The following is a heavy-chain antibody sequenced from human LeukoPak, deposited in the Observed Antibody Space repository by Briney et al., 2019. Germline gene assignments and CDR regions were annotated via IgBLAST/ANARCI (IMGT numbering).Heavy chain of an antibody. Sequence: SETLSLTCTVSGNSISSGDYYWSWIRQPPGKGLEWIGEINHSGSTNYNPPLKSRVTISVDTSKNQFSLKLSSVTAADTAVYYCARGCGSSYDFWSGYYNSGPYYFDYWGQGTLVTVSS. CDR2: INHSGST. CDR1: GNSISSGDYY. CDR3: ARGCGSSYDFWSGYYNSGPYYFDY. D-gene: IGHD3-3*01. J-gene: IGHJ4*02. V-gene: IGHV4-39*07.